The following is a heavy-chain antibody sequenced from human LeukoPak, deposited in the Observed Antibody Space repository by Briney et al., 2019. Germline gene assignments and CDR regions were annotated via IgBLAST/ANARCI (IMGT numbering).Heavy chain of an antibody. J-gene: IGHJ4*02. D-gene: IGHD1-26*01. CDR1: GFTFSSDE. V-gene: IGHV3-48*03. CDR3: ARDLGGSYFNYFDY. CDR2: ISSSVSTI. Sequence: GGGLRLSCAASGFTFSSDEMNCGRQAPGKGLGWGSYISSSVSTIYYADSMNGRFTISRHNAKNSLYLQMNSLRAEDTAVYYCARDLGGSYFNYFDYWGQGTLVTVSS.